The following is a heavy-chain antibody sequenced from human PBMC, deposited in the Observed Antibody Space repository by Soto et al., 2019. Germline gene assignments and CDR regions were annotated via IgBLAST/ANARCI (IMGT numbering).Heavy chain of an antibody. CDR3: ARDWNYYGSGQKSEGYYYGMDV. CDR2: IIPIFGTA. Sequence: GASVKVSCKASGGTFSSYAISWVRQAPGQGLEWMGGIIPIFGTANYAQKFQGRVTITADKSTSTAYMELSSLRSEDTAVYYCARDWNYYGSGQKSEGYYYGMDVWGQGTTVTVSS. D-gene: IGHD3-10*01. CDR1: GGTFSSYA. J-gene: IGHJ6*02. V-gene: IGHV1-69*06.